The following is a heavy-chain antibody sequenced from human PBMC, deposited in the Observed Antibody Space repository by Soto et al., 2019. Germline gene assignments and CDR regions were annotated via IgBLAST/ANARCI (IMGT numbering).Heavy chain of an antibody. CDR1: GFTVSSSY. CDR2: IYAGGST. D-gene: IGHD5-18*01. J-gene: IGHJ4*02. V-gene: IGHV3-53*01. Sequence: EVQLVESGGGLIQPGGSLRLSCAASGFTVSSSYMSWVRQVPGKGLEWVSVIYAGGSTYYADSVKGRFTISRDSSKNTLYLQMNSLRAEDTAVYYWASQTSPWIPLALDYWGQGTLVTVSS. CDR3: ASQTSPWIPLALDY.